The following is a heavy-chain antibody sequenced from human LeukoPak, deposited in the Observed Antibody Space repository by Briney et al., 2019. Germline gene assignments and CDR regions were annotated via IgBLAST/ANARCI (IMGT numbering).Heavy chain of an antibody. J-gene: IGHJ4*02. CDR3: ARYVWGSYPTFEDY. CDR2: IYYSGST. D-gene: IGHD3-16*02. Sequence: SETLSLTCIVTGGSISSYYWSWIRQPPGKGLEWIGYIYYSGSTNYNPSLKSRVTISVDTSKIQFSLKLSSVTAADTAVYYCARYVWGSYPTFEDYWGQGTLVTVSS. CDR1: GGSISSYY. V-gene: IGHV4-59*01.